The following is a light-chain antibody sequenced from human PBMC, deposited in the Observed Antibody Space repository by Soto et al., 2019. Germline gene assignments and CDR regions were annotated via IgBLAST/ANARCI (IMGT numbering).Light chain of an antibody. Sequence: DIQMTQSPSTLSASVGDGVTITCRASQSITTWLAWYQQKPGKAPNLLIYKASSLESGVPSRFSGSGSGTEFTLTISSLQPDDFATYYCQQYSSYPWTFGQGTKVEIK. CDR2: KAS. J-gene: IGKJ1*01. CDR1: QSITTW. CDR3: QQYSSYPWT. V-gene: IGKV1-5*03.